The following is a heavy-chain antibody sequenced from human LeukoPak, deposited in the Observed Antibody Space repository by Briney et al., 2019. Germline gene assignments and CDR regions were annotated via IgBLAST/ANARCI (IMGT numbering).Heavy chain of an antibody. D-gene: IGHD3-22*01. CDR1: GGSISSYY. J-gene: IGHJ4*02. CDR3: ARGVDSSGYYSPFDY. Sequence: KPSETLSLTCTVSGGSISSYYWSWIRQPPGKGLEWIGYIYYSGSTNYNPSLKSRVTISVDTSKNQFSLKLSSVTAADTAVYYCARGVDSSGYYSPFDYWGQGTRVTVSS. CDR2: IYYSGST. V-gene: IGHV4-59*01.